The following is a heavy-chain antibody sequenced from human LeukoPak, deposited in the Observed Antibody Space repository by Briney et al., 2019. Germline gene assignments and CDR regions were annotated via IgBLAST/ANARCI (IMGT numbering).Heavy chain of an antibody. CDR2: LNWNGGGT. D-gene: IGHD2-2*01. J-gene: IGHJ1*01. CDR1: GFTFDDYG. V-gene: IGHV3-20*04. CDR3: AREYCSSTSCYAFFQH. Sequence: TGGSLRLSCAAPGFTFDDYGMSWVRQAPGKGLEWVSGLNWNGGGTGYADSVKGRFTISRDNAKNSLYLQMNSLRAEDTALYYCAREYCSSTSCYAFFQHWGQGTLVSVSS.